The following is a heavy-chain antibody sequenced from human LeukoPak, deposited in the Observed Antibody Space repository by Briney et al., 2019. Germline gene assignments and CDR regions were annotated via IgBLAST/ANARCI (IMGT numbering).Heavy chain of an antibody. Sequence: SETLSLTCTVSDDSITMYYWTWIRQPPGKGLEWIGYVDHTGSTNFNPSLNGRVSISRDTTNNLFSLRLRSVTAADTDVYFCARGRVSSSTWYSTYYYYFYMDVWGKGTTVTVSS. CDR3: ARGRVSSSTWYSTYYYYFYMDV. J-gene: IGHJ6*03. CDR1: DDSITMYY. V-gene: IGHV4-59*01. D-gene: IGHD1-1*01. CDR2: VDHTGST.